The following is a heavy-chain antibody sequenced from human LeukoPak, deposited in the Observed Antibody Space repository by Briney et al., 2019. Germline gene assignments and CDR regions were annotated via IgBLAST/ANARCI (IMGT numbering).Heavy chain of an antibody. CDR1: GFTFSSYW. CDR3: ARGTRVRRGYSYGFGAFDI. CDR2: IKQDGSEK. Sequence: GGSLRLSCAASGFTFSSYWMSWVRQAPGKGLEWVANIKQDGSEKYYVDSVKGRFTISRDNAKNSLYLQMNSLRAEDTAVYYCARGTRVRRGYSYGFGAFDIWGQGTMVTVSS. V-gene: IGHV3-7*01. D-gene: IGHD5-18*01. J-gene: IGHJ3*02.